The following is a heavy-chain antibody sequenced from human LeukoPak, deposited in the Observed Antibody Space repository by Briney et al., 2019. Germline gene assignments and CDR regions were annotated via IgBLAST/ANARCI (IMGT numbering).Heavy chain of an antibody. J-gene: IGHJ4*02. CDR3: ARVSWFDELPNY. Sequence: PGGSLRLSCAASGFTVSSNYMSWVRQPPGKGLEWIGSIYYSGSTYYNPSLKSRVTISVDTSKNQFSLKPSSVTVADTAVYYCARVSWFDELPNYWGQGTLVSVSS. V-gene: IGHV4-39*07. CDR2: IYYSGST. D-gene: IGHD3-10*01. CDR1: GFTVSSNY.